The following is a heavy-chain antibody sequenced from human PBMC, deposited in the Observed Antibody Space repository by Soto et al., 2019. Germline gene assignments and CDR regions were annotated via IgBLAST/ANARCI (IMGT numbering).Heavy chain of an antibody. CDR1: GFTVSNNY. J-gene: IGHJ5*02. CDR2: IYSGGNT. CDR3: TRRPGS. D-gene: IGHD7-27*01. V-gene: IGHV3-66*01. Sequence: EVQLVESGGGLVRPGGSLRLSCVASGFTVSNNYMSWVRQAPGKGLEWVSFIYSGGNTYYADSVKGRFTLSRDKSKNTLYLRMTSLRAEDTAVYYCTRRPGSWGQGTLVTVS.